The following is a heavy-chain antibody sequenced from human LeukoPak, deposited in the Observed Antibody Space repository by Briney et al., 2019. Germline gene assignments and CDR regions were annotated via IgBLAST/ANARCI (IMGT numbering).Heavy chain of an antibody. Sequence: ESLKISCKASGYSFTTYWIGWVRQAPGKGLEWMGIIYPADSSTEYSPSFQGQVTISVDKSVNTAYLQWSSLKASDTAMYYCARLYCSGGSCYSEKYNWFDPWGQGTLVTVSS. CDR3: ARLYCSGGSCYSEKYNWFDP. D-gene: IGHD2-15*01. V-gene: IGHV5-51*01. CDR1: GYSFTTYW. J-gene: IGHJ5*02. CDR2: IYPADSST.